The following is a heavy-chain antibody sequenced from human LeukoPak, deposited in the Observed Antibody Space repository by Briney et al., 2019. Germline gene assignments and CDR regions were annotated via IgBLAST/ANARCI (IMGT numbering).Heavy chain of an antibody. CDR1: GLTFSSYW. CDR3: VKAIVAAGYDY. CDR2: INSDGSAT. V-gene: IGHV3-74*01. Sequence: GGSLRLSCAASGLTFSSYWMHWVRQAPGKGLVWVSRINSDGSATFYADSVKGRFTISRDSTKNTLYLQMNSLRAEDTAVYYCVKAIVAAGYDYWGQGTLVTVSS. D-gene: IGHD6-13*01. J-gene: IGHJ4*02.